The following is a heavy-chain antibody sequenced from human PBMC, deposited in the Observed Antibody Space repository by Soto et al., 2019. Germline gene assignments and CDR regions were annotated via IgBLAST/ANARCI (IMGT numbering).Heavy chain of an antibody. CDR3: ARDWDGYHY. J-gene: IGHJ4*02. CDR1: GFAVTNSY. D-gene: IGHD5-12*01. V-gene: IGHV3-53*01. CDR2: IYGGGST. Sequence: VPLVESGGGLIQPGGSLRLSCAASGFAVTNSYMTWVRQAPGKGLECVSIIYGGGSTYYADSVKGRFTISRDTSKNTMYLQMNSLRAEDTAMYYWARDWDGYHYWGQGTLVTVSS.